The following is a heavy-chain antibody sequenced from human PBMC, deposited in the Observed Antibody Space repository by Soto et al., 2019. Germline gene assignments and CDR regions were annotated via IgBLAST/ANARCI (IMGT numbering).Heavy chain of an antibody. D-gene: IGHD3-10*02. V-gene: IGHV4-59*08. CDR3: ARLMFSRHNWFDP. CDR1: GGSISSYY. CDR2: IYYSGST. Sequence: TSETLSLTCTVSGGSISSYYWSWIRQPPGKGLEWIGYIYYSGSTNYNPSLKSRVTISVDTSKNQFSLKLSSVTAADTAVYYCARLMFSRHNWFDPWGQGTLVTVSS. J-gene: IGHJ5*02.